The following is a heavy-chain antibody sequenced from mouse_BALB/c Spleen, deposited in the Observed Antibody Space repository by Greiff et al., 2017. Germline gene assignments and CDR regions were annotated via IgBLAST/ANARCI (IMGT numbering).Heavy chain of an antibody. CDR1: GYTFSSYW. CDR3: ARWRYYGYDAMDY. CDR2: ILPGSGST. V-gene: IGHV1-9*01. J-gene: IGHJ4*01. Sequence: QVQLQQSGAELMKPGASVKISCKATGYTFSSYWIEWVKQRPGHGLEWIGEILPGSGSTNYNEKFKGKATFTADTSSNTAYMQLSSLTSEDSAVYYCARWRYYGYDAMDYWGQGTSVTVSS. D-gene: IGHD1-2*01.